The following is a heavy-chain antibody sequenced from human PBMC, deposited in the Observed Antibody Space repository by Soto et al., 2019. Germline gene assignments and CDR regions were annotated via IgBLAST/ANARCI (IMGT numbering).Heavy chain of an antibody. J-gene: IGHJ5*02. CDR2: IKSKTDGGKT. CDR1: GFTFSNAW. CDR3: TTSVVGATSDWFDP. Sequence: GGSLRLSCAASGFTFSNAWMNWVRQAPGKGLEWVGCIKSKTDGGKTDYAAPVKGRFTISRDDSKNTLYLQMNSLKTEDTAGYYCTTSVVGATSDWFDPWGQGTLVTVSS. V-gene: IGHV3-15*07. D-gene: IGHD1-26*01.